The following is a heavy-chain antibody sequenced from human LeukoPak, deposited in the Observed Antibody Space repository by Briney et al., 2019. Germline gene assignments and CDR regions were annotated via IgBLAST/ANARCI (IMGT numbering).Heavy chain of an antibody. CDR2: INPNSGVT. V-gene: IGHV1-2*02. CDR3: ARDLIASSVRRIAPAGSFDY. Sequence: ASVKVSCKASGYTFTAYYMRWVRQAPGQGLEWMGWINPNSGVTGYEQKFQGRVTMTRDTSISTAYMEVSRLISDDTAVYYCARDLIASSVRRIAPAGSFDYWGQGTLVTVSS. D-gene: IGHD6-13*01. J-gene: IGHJ4*02. CDR1: GYTFTAYY.